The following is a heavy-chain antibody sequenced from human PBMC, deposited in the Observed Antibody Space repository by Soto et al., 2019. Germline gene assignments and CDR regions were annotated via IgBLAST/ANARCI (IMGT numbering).Heavy chain of an antibody. V-gene: IGHV4-61*03. CDR2: IYYSGST. J-gene: IGHJ4*02. Sequence: QVQLQESGPGLAKPSETLSLTCTVSGVSVTSASYYWSWVRQPPGKGLGWIGHIYYSGSTTYNPSPKSRVTISLHTAKNLLSLKLNSVTAADTAVYYCARGPYTSATVSFDYWCQGTLVTVSS. CDR3: ARGPYTSATVSFDY. D-gene: IGHD6-25*01. CDR1: GVSVTSASYY.